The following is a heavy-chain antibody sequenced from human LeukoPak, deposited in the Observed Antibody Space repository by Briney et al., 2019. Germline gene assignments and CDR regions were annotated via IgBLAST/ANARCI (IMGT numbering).Heavy chain of an antibody. Sequence: PGGSLRLSCAASGFTFSSYEMNWVRQAPGKGLEWVSYISSSGSTIYYADSVKGRFTISRDNAKNTLYLQMNSLRAEDTAVYYCARAGAYGRYYYYYYMDVWGKGTTVTISS. CDR2: ISSSGSTI. J-gene: IGHJ6*03. CDR3: ARAGAYGRYYYYYYMDV. D-gene: IGHD3-10*01. V-gene: IGHV3-48*03. CDR1: GFTFSSYE.